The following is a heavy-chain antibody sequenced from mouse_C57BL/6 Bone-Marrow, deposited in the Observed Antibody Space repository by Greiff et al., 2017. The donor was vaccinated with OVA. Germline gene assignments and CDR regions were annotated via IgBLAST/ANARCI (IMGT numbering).Heavy chain of an antibody. J-gene: IGHJ3*01. V-gene: IGHV1-50*01. CDR2: IDPSDSYT. CDR1: GYTFTSYW. CDR3: ASSSYYSNGGFAY. D-gene: IGHD2-5*01. Sequence: QVHVKQPGAELVKPGASVKLSCKASGYTFTSYWMQWVKQRPGQGLEWIGEIDPSDSYTNYNQKFKGKATLTVDTSSSTAYMQLSSLTSEDSAVYYCASSSYYSNGGFAYWGQGTLVTVSA.